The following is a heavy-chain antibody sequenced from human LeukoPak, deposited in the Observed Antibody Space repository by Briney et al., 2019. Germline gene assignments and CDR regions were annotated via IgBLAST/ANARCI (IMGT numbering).Heavy chain of an antibody. V-gene: IGHV4-59*13. CDR2: IYYSGST. Sequence: SETLSLTCTVSGGSISSYYWSWIRQPPGKGLEWIGYIYYSGSTNYNPSLKSRVTISVDTSKNQFSLKLSSVTPADTAVYYCASTVLGGSPPYYFDYWGQGTLVTVSS. CDR1: GGSISSYY. J-gene: IGHJ4*02. CDR3: ASTVLGGSPPYYFDY. D-gene: IGHD3-16*01.